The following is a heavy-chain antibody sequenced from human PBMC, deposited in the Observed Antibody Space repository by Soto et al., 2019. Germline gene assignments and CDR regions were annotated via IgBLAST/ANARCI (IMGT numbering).Heavy chain of an antibody. CDR2: ISYDGSNK. V-gene: IGHV3-30*18. CDR1: GFTFSSYG. J-gene: IGHJ4*02. Sequence: QVQLVESGGGVVQPGRSLRLSCAASGFTFSSYGMHWVRQAPGKGLVWVAVISYDGSNKYYADSVKGRFTISRDNSKNTLYLQMNSLRDEDTAVYYCAKDLGYSYGYGFDYWGQVTLVTVSS. CDR3: AKDLGYSYGYGFDY. D-gene: IGHD5-18*01.